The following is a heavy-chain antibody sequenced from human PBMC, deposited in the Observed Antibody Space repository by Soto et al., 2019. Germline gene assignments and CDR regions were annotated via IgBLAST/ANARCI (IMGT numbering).Heavy chain of an antibody. CDR2: ISYDGRNE. J-gene: IGHJ4*02. V-gene: IGHV3-30*18. CDR3: AKGVVREPAYFDY. D-gene: IGHD3-10*01. CDR1: GFTFSAFA. Sequence: QVQMVESGGAVAQPGRSLRLSCTVSGFTFSAFAMYWVRQAPGKGLEWVALISYDGRNEDYAESVRGRFIISRDNSKNTLYLDINSLPAEDSAVYFCAKGVVREPAYFDYWGQGTLVTVSS.